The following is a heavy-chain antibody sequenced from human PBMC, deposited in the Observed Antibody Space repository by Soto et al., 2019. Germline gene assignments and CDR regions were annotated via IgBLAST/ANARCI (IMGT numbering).Heavy chain of an antibody. D-gene: IGHD1-26*01. CDR3: ARDVGGYLDY. Sequence: EVQLVESGGGLIQPGGSLRLSCAASGFSVSSYYMSWVRQAPGKGLEWVSVIYNSGGTYYADSVKGRFTISRDNSKNTLYLQMNSLRADDTAMYYCARDVGGYLDYGGQGSVVTGSS. V-gene: IGHV3-53*01. CDR1: GFSVSSYY. CDR2: IYNSGGT. J-gene: IGHJ4*02.